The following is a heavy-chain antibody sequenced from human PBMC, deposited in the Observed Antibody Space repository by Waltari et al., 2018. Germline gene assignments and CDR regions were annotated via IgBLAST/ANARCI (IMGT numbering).Heavy chain of an antibody. Sequence: QVQLVQSGAEVKKPGASVKVSCKASGYTFTGDYMHWVRPAPGKGLEWMGRINPNSGGTNYAQKFQGMFTMTRDTSISTAYMELSRLRSYDTAVYYCARALYSSSARPGHDAFDIWGQGTMVTVSS. CDR3: ARALYSSSARPGHDAFDI. V-gene: IGHV1-2*06. CDR2: INPNSGGT. CDR1: GYTFTGDY. D-gene: IGHD6-6*01. J-gene: IGHJ3*02.